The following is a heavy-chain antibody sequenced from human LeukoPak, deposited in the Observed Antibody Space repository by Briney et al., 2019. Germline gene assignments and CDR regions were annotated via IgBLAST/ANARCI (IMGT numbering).Heavy chain of an antibody. CDR3: ARDRDSSFTDFDY. D-gene: IGHD2-15*01. Sequence: GGSLRLSCAASGFTFSSYSMNWVRQAPGKGLEWVSSISSSSSYIYYADSVKGRFTISRDNAKNSLYLQMNSLRAEDTAVYYCARDRDSSFTDFDYWGQGTLVTVSS. CDR1: GFTFSSYS. J-gene: IGHJ4*02. V-gene: IGHV3-21*01. CDR2: ISSSSSYI.